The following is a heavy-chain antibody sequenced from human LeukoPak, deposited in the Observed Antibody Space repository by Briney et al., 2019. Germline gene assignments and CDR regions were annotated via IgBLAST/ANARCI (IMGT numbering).Heavy chain of an antibody. Sequence: PGGSLRLSCAASGFTVSSNYMSWVRQAPGKGLEWVSIIYSGGSTDYADSVKGRFTISRDNSKNTLYLQMNSLRAEDTAMYYCARDPRPGIAIAGFHYWGQGTLVTVSS. D-gene: IGHD6-13*01. CDR1: GFTVSSNY. CDR3: ARDPRPGIAIAGFHY. J-gene: IGHJ4*02. V-gene: IGHV3-53*01. CDR2: IYSGGST.